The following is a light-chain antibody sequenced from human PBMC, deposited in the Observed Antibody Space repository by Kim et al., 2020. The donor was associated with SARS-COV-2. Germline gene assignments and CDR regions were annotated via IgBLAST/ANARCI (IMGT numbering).Light chain of an antibody. CDR2: GAS. Sequence: YPGEGATPDCRGSQRVAENYLGWYQQRRGLAPRLLICGASSRASDIPDRCSGSGSETDFTLTISRLEPEGCAVYYCQQYASSPITFGQGRRLEIK. V-gene: IGKV3-20*01. CDR1: QRVAENY. CDR3: QQYASSPIT. J-gene: IGKJ5*01.